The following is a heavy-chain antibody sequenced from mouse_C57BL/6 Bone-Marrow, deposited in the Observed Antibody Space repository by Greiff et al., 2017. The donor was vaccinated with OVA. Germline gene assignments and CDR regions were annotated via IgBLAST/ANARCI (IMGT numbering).Heavy chain of an antibody. J-gene: IGHJ1*03. Sequence: QVQLQQPGAELVKPGASVKVSCKASGYTFTSYWMHWVKQRPGQGLEWIGRIHPSDSDTNYNQKFKGKATVTVDKSSSTAYMQLSSLTSEDSAVYYCAIVGRYWYFDVWGTGTTVTVSS. CDR1: GYTFTSYW. CDR2: IHPSDSDT. CDR3: AIVGRYWYFDV. V-gene: IGHV1-74*01.